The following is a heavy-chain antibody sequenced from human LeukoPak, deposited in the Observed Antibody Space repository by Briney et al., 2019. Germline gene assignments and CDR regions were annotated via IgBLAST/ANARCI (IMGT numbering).Heavy chain of an antibody. CDR3: ARRRYYDSTGYFE. Sequence: SETLSLTCTVSGDFISSSSYYWGWIRQPPGKGLEGIGDVYYSGRTYYNPSLKSRVFISIDTSKNYFSLNLNFVTAADTAVYYCARRRYYDSTGYFEWGRGSLVTVSS. V-gene: IGHV4-39*02. J-gene: IGHJ1*01. D-gene: IGHD3-22*01. CDR2: VYYSGRT. CDR1: GDFISSSSYY.